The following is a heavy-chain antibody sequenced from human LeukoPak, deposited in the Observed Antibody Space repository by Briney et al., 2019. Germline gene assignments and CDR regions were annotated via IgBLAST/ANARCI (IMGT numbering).Heavy chain of an antibody. V-gene: IGHV3-30*18. Sequence: GGSLRLSCAASGFTFTTYGMHWVRQAPGKGLEWVAVISNDGTTQNHVESVKGRFTISRDNSRNTVYLQMNSLRTEDTALYYCAKDALLYSTSPFGYWGQGTLVTVSS. CDR3: AKDALLYSTSPFGY. CDR2: ISNDGTTQ. CDR1: GFTFTTYG. D-gene: IGHD2-2*01. J-gene: IGHJ4*02.